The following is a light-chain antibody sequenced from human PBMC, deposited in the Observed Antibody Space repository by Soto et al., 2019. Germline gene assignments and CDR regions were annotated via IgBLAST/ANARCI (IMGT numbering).Light chain of an antibody. V-gene: IGLV1-40*01. CDR1: SLNIGAGYD. Sequence: QSVLTQPPSVSGAPGQRVTISCTGSSLNIGAGYDVHWYQQLPGTAPKLLIYGNSNRPSGVPDRFSGSKSGISASLAITGLQAEDEADYYCQSYDSSLSGSYVFGTGTKLTVL. CDR3: QSYDSSLSGSYV. J-gene: IGLJ1*01. CDR2: GNS.